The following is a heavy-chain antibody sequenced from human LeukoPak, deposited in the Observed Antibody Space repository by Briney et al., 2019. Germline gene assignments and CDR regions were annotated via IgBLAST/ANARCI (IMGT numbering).Heavy chain of an antibody. V-gene: IGHV3-74*01. Sequence: PGGSLRLSCAASGFTFSSYWMHWVRQAPGMGLVWVSRINSDGSIASYADSVKGRFTISRDNAKNTLSLQMSSLRAEDTAVYYCAKRGYYDSGGYYAPFDYWGQGTLVTVSS. J-gene: IGHJ4*02. CDR1: GFTFSSYW. D-gene: IGHD3-22*01. CDR3: AKRGYYDSGGYYAPFDY. CDR2: INSDGSIA.